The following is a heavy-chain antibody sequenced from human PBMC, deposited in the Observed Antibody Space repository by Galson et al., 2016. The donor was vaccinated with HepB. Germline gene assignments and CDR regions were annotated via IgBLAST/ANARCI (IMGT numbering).Heavy chain of an antibody. J-gene: IGHJ4*02. Sequence: SLRLSCAASGFTFSSYGMHWVRQAPGTGLEWVAVISYDGSNKYYADSVKGRFTISRDNSKNTLYLQMNSLRAEDTAVYYCATPYYDFWSGYNPFDYWGQGTLVTFSS. CDR3: ATPYYDFWSGYNPFDY. V-gene: IGHV3-30*03. CDR2: ISYDGSNK. D-gene: IGHD3-3*01. CDR1: GFTFSSYG.